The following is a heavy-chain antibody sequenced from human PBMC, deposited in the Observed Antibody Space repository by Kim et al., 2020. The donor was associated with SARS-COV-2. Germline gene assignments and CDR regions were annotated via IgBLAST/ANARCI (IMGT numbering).Heavy chain of an antibody. CDR1: GYTFTGYY. CDR2: INPNSGGT. V-gene: IGHV1-2*02. J-gene: IGHJ3*02. D-gene: IGHD6-13*01. CDR3: ARDDEAAAGRVQALAFDI. Sequence: ASVKVSCKASGYTFTGYYMHWVRQAPGQGLEWMGWINPNSGGTNYAQKFQGRFTMTRDTSISTAYMELSRLRSDDTAVYYCARDDEAAAGRVQALAFDIWGQGTMVTVSS.